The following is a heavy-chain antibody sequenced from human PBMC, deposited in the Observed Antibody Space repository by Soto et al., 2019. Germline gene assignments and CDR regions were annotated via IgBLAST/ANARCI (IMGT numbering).Heavy chain of an antibody. Sequence: EVQLLESGGGLVQPGGSLRLSCAASGFTFRSYAMSWVRQAPGKGLEWVSAVSGTGGSTYYADSVKGRLTISRDSSKRTLYLQMNSLIAEDTAVYYCAKDLNDFWSGYYGPFDSWGQGTLVTVSS. CDR3: AKDLNDFWSGYYGPFDS. J-gene: IGHJ4*02. D-gene: IGHD3-3*01. CDR1: GFTFRSYA. V-gene: IGHV3-23*01. CDR2: VSGTGGST.